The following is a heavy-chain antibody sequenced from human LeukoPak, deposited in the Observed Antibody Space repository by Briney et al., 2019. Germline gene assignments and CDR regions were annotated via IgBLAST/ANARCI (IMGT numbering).Heavy chain of an antibody. J-gene: IGHJ4*02. V-gene: IGHV4-4*07. CDR3: ARDVPPDY. Sequence: SETLSLTCAVSGGSISNYYWSWIRQPAGKGLEWIGRIHSSGTTRYNPSLKSRVTMSVDASKKQFSLNLIPVTAADTAVYYCARDVPPDYWGQGTLVTVSS. CDR1: GGSISNYY. CDR2: IHSSGTT.